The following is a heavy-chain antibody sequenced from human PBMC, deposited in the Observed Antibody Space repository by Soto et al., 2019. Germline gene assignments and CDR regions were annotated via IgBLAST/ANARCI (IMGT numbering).Heavy chain of an antibody. Sequence: QVQLVESGGGVVQPGRSLRLSCAASGFTFSSYGMHWVRQAPGKGLEWVAVISYDGSNKYYADSVKGRFTISRDNSKNTLYLQMNSLRAEDTAVYYCARDKTNWGQVVVAATGVLDYWGQGTLVTVSS. CDR3: ARDKTNWGQVVVAATGVLDY. CDR1: GFTFSSYG. V-gene: IGHV3-30*03. D-gene: IGHD2-15*01. J-gene: IGHJ4*02. CDR2: ISYDGSNK.